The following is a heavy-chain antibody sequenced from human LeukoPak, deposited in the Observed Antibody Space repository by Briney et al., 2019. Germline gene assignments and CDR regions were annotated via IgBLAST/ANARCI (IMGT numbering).Heavy chain of an antibody. CDR2: ISAYNCNT. CDR1: GYSFTRYG. V-gene: IGHV1-18*01. D-gene: IGHD3-22*01. J-gene: IGHJ5*02. Sequence: GASVKVSCKASGYSFTRYGISRVRQARGHGLEWLGWISAYNCNTNYAQKLQGRVTMTTDTSTSTAHMELRSLRSDDTAVYYCARWRGAYDSSGYTQPHNWFDPWGQGTLVTVSS. CDR3: ARWRGAYDSSGYTQPHNWFDP.